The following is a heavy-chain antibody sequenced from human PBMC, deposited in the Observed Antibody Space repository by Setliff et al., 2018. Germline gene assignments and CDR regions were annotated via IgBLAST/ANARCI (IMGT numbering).Heavy chain of an antibody. CDR3: ARGEYTSLPSGVYYHMDV. CDR2: INTNTGNP. J-gene: IGHJ6*03. V-gene: IGHV7-4-1*02. D-gene: IGHD6-6*01. Sequence: ASVKVSCKASGGTFSSYAISWVRQAPGQGLEWMGWINTNTGNPTYAQGFTGRFVFSLDTSVSTAYLQISSLKAEDTAVYYCARGEYTSLPSGVYYHMDVWGKGTTVTVPS. CDR1: GGTFSSYA.